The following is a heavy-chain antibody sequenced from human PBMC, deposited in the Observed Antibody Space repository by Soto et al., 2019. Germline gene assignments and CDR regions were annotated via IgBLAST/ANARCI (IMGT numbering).Heavy chain of an antibody. CDR1: GLNFGLSF. Sequence: XGSLRLSCASSGLNFGLSFMIWMRQRPGKGLEWVSFISHNSDYTNYADSVRGRFTISRDNDKSSIYLQMNSLRADDTAVYYCANIHSGSLEYWGQRTLVTVSS. CDR2: ISHNSDYT. V-gene: IGHV3-11*06. J-gene: IGHJ4*02. D-gene: IGHD2-15*01. CDR3: ANIHSGSLEY.